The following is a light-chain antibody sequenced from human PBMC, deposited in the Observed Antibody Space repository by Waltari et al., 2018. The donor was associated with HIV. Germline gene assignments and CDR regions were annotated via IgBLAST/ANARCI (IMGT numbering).Light chain of an antibody. J-gene: IGKJ4*01. CDR2: GAS. CDR1: QSVRSN. Sequence: EIVMTQSPATLSVSPGERATLSCRASQSVRSNLAWYQQKPGQAPRLLIYGASTRATGIPARFSGSGSGTEFTLTISSLQSEDFAVYYCHQYNNWPPDLTFGGGTKVEIK. V-gene: IGKV3-15*01. CDR3: HQYNNWPPDLT.